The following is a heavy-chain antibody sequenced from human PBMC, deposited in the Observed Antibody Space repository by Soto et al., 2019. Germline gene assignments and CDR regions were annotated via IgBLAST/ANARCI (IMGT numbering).Heavy chain of an antibody. D-gene: IGHD2-2*01. CDR2: INHSGST. J-gene: IGHJ6*03. V-gene: IGHV4-34*01. Sequence: SETLSLTCAVYGGSFSGYYWSWIRQPPGKGLEWIGEINHSGSTNYNPSLKSRVTISVDTSKNQFSLKLSSVTAADTAVYYCARGPVVVPAASCSYYMDVWGKGTTVTVSS. CDR3: ARGPVVVPAASCSYYMDV. CDR1: GGSFSGYY.